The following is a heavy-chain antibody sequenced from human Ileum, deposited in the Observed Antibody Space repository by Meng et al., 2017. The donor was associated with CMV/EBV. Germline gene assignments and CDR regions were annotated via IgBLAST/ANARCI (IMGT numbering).Heavy chain of an antibody. Sequence: KASGYTLSDYYLHWVRQAPGQGLEWMGVIDPTTGSATYAETFQGRVTMTRDTSTSTVYMELSSLRSEDRAVYYCARAVVVRGSYTYDPWGQGTLVTVS. V-gene: IGHV1-46*01. CDR2: IDPTTGSA. D-gene: IGHD3-16*01. CDR3: ARAVVVRGSYTYDP. CDR1: GYTLSDYY. J-gene: IGHJ5*02.